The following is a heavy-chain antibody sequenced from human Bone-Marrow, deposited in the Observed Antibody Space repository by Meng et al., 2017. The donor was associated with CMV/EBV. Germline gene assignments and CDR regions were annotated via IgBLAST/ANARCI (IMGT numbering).Heavy chain of an antibody. J-gene: IGHJ4*02. CDR2: IYYSGST. D-gene: IGHD4-17*01. V-gene: IGHV4-59*01. CDR3: ARSPVTTPTYDY. CDR1: GGSFSGYY. Sequence: SETLSLTCAVYGGSFSGYYWSWIRQPPGKGLEWIGYIYYSGSTNYNPSLKSRVTISVDTSKNQFSLKLSSVTAADTAVYYCARSPVTTPTYDYWRQGTLVTVSS.